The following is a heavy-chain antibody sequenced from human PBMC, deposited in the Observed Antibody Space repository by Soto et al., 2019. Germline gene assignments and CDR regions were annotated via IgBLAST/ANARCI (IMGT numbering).Heavy chain of an antibody. D-gene: IGHD1-26*01. Sequence: EVQLLESGGGLVQPGGSLSLSGAASGFTFRSYAMSWVRQAPGRGLEWVSAISGRGGSTYYADSVKGRFTISRDNSKTTLYLQMNSLRAEDTAVYYCANDLSPYSGSYSDYWGQGTLVTVSS. V-gene: IGHV3-23*01. CDR2: ISGRGGST. J-gene: IGHJ4*02. CDR1: GFTFRSYA. CDR3: ANDLSPYSGSYSDY.